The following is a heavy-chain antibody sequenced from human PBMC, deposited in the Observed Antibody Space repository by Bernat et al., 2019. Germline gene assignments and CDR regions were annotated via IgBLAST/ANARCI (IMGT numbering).Heavy chain of an antibody. Sequence: EVQLVQSGAEVKKPGESLKISCKGSGYSFTNYWIAWVRQMPGKGLEWMGIVYPGDSDTRYSPSFQGQVTISADKSISTAYLQWSSLKASDTAMYYCVRQNPDYYGSGSYYYYYGMDVWGQGTTVTVSS. D-gene: IGHD3-10*01. CDR1: GYSFTNYW. V-gene: IGHV5-51*01. J-gene: IGHJ6*02. CDR3: VRQNPDYYGSGSYYYYYGMDV. CDR2: VYPGDSDT.